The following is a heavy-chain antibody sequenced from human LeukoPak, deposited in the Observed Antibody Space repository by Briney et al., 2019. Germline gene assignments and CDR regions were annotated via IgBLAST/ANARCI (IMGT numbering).Heavy chain of an antibody. Sequence: GRSLRLSCTASGFSFSGHWMHWARQLPGKGLVWVSRISPTGSTTSYADSVKGRFTVSRDNAKNTLYLQVNNLRAEDTAVYYCARGPNSDWSGLDFWGQGTLLTVSS. V-gene: IGHV3-74*01. D-gene: IGHD3-9*01. CDR2: ISPTGSTT. J-gene: IGHJ4*02. CDR3: ARGPNSDWSGLDF. CDR1: GFSFSGHW.